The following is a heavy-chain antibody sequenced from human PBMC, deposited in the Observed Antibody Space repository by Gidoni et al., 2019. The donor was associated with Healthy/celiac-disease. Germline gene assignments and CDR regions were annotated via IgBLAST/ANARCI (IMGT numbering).Heavy chain of an antibody. CDR1: GFSLSTSGVG. D-gene: IGHD4-17*01. CDR3: AHTREDYGAGVVFDY. Sequence: QITLKESGPTLVKPTQTLTLTCTFSGFSLSTSGVGVGWIRQPPGKALEWLALIYWDYDKRYSPSLKSRLTITKDTSKNQVVLTMTNMDPVDTATYYCAHTREDYGAGVVFDYWGQGTLVTVSS. CDR2: IYWDYDK. V-gene: IGHV2-5*02. J-gene: IGHJ4*02.